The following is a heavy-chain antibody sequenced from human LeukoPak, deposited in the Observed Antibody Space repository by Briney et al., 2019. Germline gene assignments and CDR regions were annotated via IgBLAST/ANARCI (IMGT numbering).Heavy chain of an antibody. Sequence: GGSLRLSRAASGFTFSSYSMNWVRQAPGKGLEWVSYISSSSSTIYYADSVKGRFTISRDNAKNSLYLQMNSLRAEDTAVYYCARGPVGATTFFDYWGQGTLVTVSS. CDR2: ISSSSSTI. CDR1: GFTFSSYS. V-gene: IGHV3-48*01. J-gene: IGHJ4*02. D-gene: IGHD1-26*01. CDR3: ARGPVGATTFFDY.